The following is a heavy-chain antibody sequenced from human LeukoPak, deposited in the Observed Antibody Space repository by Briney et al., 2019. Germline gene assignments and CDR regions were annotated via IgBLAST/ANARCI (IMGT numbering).Heavy chain of an antibody. CDR3: TRGHLPADAFDV. D-gene: IGHD2-2*01. J-gene: IGHJ3*01. V-gene: IGHV1-18*01. Sequence: ASVKVSCKAAGYTFTTFGFTWVRHAPGQGLERLGWISTYNSNINYAQNLQDRLTLTTDTSTSTAYLEWSSRRFGDTAMYYCTRGHLPADAFDVWGQGTLVTVSS. CDR1: GYTFTTFG. CDR2: ISTYNSNI.